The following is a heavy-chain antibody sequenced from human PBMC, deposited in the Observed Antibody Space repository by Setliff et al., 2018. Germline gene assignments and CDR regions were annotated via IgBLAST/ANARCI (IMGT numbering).Heavy chain of an antibody. Sequence: PSETLSLTCTVSGGSVGNSYYFWNWIRQPAGKGLEWIGRIYTTWSTNYNPSLKSRVTISLDTSKNQFSLKLTSVTAADTAVYYCARGLEGEDYFYYMDVWGKGNTVTVS. V-gene: IGHV4-61*02. J-gene: IGHJ6*03. CDR1: GGSVGNSYYF. CDR2: IYTTWST. D-gene: IGHD2-21*01. CDR3: ARGLEGEDYFYYMDV.